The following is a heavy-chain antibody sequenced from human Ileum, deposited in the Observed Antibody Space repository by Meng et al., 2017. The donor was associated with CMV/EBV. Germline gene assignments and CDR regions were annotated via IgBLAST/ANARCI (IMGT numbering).Heavy chain of an antibody. CDR2: ISGSGSAT. J-gene: IGHJ5*02. Sequence: EVHLLESGGGLVQPGGSLRLSCAASGLRFSIYDMNWVRQAPGKGLEWISIISGSGSATNYADSVKGRFTISRDNSKNTLYLQMNSLRADDTAVYYCVKDLAYEFSFDPWGQGTLVTVSS. CDR1: GLRFSIYD. CDR3: VKDLAYEFSFDP. D-gene: IGHD3-3*01. V-gene: IGHV3-23*01.